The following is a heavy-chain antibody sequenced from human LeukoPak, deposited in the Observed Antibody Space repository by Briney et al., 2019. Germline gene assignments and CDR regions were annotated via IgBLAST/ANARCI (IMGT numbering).Heavy chain of an antibody. V-gene: IGHV3-48*01. CDR2: ISGSSSTI. Sequence: GGSLRLSCAAFGFTFSSYSMNWVRQAPGKGLEWGSYISGSSSTIYYADSVRGRFTISRDNGKNTLYLQMNSLRAEDTAVYYCARGSTYYDSSGQVPFDYWGQGTLVTVSS. CDR3: ARGSTYYDSSGQVPFDY. J-gene: IGHJ4*02. CDR1: GFTFSSYS. D-gene: IGHD3-22*01.